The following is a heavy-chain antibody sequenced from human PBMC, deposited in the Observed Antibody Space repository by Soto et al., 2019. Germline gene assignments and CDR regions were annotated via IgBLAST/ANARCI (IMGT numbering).Heavy chain of an antibody. CDR2: ISYDGSNK. CDR3: AKSENDILTGYYTYYFDY. Sequence: GGSLRLSCAASGFTFSSYGMHWVRQAPGKGLEWVAVISYDGSNKYYADSVKGRFTISRDNSKNTLYLQMNSLRAEDTAVYYCAKSENDILTGYYTYYFDYWGQGTLVTVSS. D-gene: IGHD3-9*01. V-gene: IGHV3-30*18. CDR1: GFTFSSYG. J-gene: IGHJ4*02.